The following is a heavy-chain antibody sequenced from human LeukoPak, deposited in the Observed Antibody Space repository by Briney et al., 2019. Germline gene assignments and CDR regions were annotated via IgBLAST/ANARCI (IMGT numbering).Heavy chain of an antibody. J-gene: IGHJ2*01. V-gene: IGHV1-69*05. D-gene: IGHD2-15*01. CDR3: ARTVGYFDL. CDR2: IIPIFGTA. Sequence: ASVKVSCKASGGTFSSYAISWVRQAPGQGLEWMGGIIPIFGTANYAQKLQGRVTMTTDTSTSTAYMELRSLRSDDTAVYYCARTVGYFDLWGRGTLVTVSS. CDR1: GGTFSSYA.